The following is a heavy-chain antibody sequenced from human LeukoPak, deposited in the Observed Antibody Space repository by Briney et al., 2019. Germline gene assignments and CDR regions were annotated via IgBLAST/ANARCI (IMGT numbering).Heavy chain of an antibody. CDR1: GFTFSNYW. Sequence: GGSLRLSCAASGFTFSNYWMHWVRQAPGKGLVWVSRIKSDGSSTTYADSVKGRFTISRDDAKDTLYLQMNSLRVEDTAVYYCTRRGGFYEGLDYWGQGTLVTVSS. D-gene: IGHD3-22*01. CDR3: TRRGGFYEGLDY. CDR2: IKSDGSST. V-gene: IGHV3-74*01. J-gene: IGHJ4*02.